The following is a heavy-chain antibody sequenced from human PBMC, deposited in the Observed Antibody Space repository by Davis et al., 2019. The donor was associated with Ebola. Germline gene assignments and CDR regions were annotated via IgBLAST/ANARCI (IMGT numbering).Heavy chain of an antibody. Sequence: ASVKVSCKASGYTFTSYAMHWVRQAPGQRLEWMGWINAGNGNTKYSQKFQGRVTITRDTSTRTAYMELRSLRSDDTAVYYCARDPGGMSVARFDYWGQGTLVTVSS. CDR1: GYTFTSYA. J-gene: IGHJ4*02. CDR2: INAGNGNT. CDR3: ARDPGGMSVARFDY. V-gene: IGHV1-3*01. D-gene: IGHD3-16*01.